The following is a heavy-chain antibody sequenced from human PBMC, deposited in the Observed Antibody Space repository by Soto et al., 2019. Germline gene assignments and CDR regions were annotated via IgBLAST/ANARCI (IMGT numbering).Heavy chain of an antibody. V-gene: IGHV4-34*01. CDR3: ARTTRYCTNGVCYWSDYYYGMDV. CDR1: GGSFSGYY. CDR2: INHSGST. D-gene: IGHD2-8*01. Sequence: PSETLSLTCAVYGGSFSGYYWSWIRQPPGKGLEWIGEINHSGSTNYNPSLKSRVTISVDTSKNQFSLKLSSVTAADTAVYYCARTTRYCTNGVCYWSDYYYGMDVWGQGTTVTVSS. J-gene: IGHJ6*02.